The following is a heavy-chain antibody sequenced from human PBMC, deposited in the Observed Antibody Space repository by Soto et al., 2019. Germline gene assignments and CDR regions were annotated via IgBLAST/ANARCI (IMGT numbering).Heavy chain of an antibody. CDR2: IYYSGST. V-gene: IGHV4-59*01. D-gene: IGHD3-9*01. CDR3: ARGRSYDILTGLDY. Sequence: SSETLSLTCTVSGGSISSYYWSWIRQPPGKGLEWIGYIYYSGSTNYNPSLKSRVTISVDTSKNQFSLKLSSVTAADTAVYYCARGRSYDILTGLDYWGQGTLVTVSS. J-gene: IGHJ4*02. CDR1: GGSISSYY.